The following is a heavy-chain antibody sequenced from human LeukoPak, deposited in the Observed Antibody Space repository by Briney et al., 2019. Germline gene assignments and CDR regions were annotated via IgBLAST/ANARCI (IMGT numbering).Heavy chain of an antibody. Sequence: SETLSLTCTVSGGSISSYYWSWIRQPPGKGLEWIGCIYYSGSTNYNPSLKSRVTISVDTSKNQFSLKLSSVTAADTAVYYCARSEEDYDILTGYYLASGMDVWGKGTTVTVSS. CDR1: GGSISSYY. CDR3: ARSEEDYDILTGYYLASGMDV. V-gene: IGHV4-59*01. J-gene: IGHJ6*04. CDR2: IYYSGST. D-gene: IGHD3-9*01.